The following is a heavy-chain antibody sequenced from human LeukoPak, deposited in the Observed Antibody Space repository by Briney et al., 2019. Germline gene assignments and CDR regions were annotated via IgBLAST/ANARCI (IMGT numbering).Heavy chain of an antibody. Sequence: SQTLSLTCAISGDSVSSNSAAWNWIRQSPSRGLEWLGRTYYRSKWYTDYAVSVKSRITINPDTSKNQFSLQLNSVTPEDTAVYYCARVLDLSWRTYSSSWYSGRGWFDPWGQGTLVTVSS. CDR2: TYYRSKWYT. CDR1: GDSVSSNSAA. J-gene: IGHJ5*02. CDR3: ARVLDLSWRTYSSSWYSGRGWFDP. D-gene: IGHD6-13*01. V-gene: IGHV6-1*01.